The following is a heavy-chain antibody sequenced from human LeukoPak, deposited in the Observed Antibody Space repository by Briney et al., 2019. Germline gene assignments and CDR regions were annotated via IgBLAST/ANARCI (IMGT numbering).Heavy chain of an antibody. V-gene: IGHV3-23*01. CDR3: AKAPRGYQWFVES. D-gene: IGHD6-19*01. Sequence: QPGGSLRLSCAASGFTFSDCAMSWVRQAPGKGLEWVSDINGSGDRTYYADSVKGRLTISRDNSKNTLYLQMNSLTAEDTAVYYCAKAPRGYQWFVESWGQGALVTVSS. CDR1: GFTFSDCA. CDR2: INGSGDRT. J-gene: IGHJ5*02.